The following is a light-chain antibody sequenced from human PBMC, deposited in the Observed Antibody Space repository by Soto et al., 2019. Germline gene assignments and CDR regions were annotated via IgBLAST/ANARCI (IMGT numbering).Light chain of an antibody. CDR3: QQYHHWPPLT. Sequence: EIVMTQSPATLSVSPGGRATLSCRASQSVSSNLAWYRQRPGQPARLLIYGASTRATGIPARFSGSGSGTEFTLTISSLQSEDSAVYYCQQYHHWPPLTFGGGTKVEIK. CDR2: GAS. J-gene: IGKJ4*01. V-gene: IGKV3D-15*01. CDR1: QSVSSN.